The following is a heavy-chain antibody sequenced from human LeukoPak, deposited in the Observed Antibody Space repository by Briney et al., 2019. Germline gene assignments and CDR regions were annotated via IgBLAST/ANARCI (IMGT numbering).Heavy chain of an antibody. J-gene: IGHJ4*02. D-gene: IGHD2-8*01. CDR3: ARGIGVPVFDY. CDR1: GFTFSSYE. V-gene: IGHV3-48*03. Sequence: GGSLRLSCTASGFTFSSYEMNWVRQAPGKGLEWVSYISSSGTSMYYADSVKGRFTISRDNAKNSLYLQMNSLRAEDTAVYYCARGIGVPVFDYWGQGTLVTVSS. CDR2: ISSSGTSM.